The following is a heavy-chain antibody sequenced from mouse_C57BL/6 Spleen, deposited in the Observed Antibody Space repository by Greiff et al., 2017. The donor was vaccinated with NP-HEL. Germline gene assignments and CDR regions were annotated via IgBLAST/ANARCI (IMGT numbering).Heavy chain of an antibody. CDR2: INYDGSST. D-gene: IGHD4-1*01. CDR3: ARGGLGRFDD. J-gene: IGHJ2*01. CDR1: GFTFSDYY. Sequence: EVKLMESEGGLVQPGSSMKLSCTASGFTFSDYYMAWVRQVPEKGLEWVATINYDGSSTYYLDSLKSRFIISRDNAKNILYLQMSSLKSEDTATEYCARGGLGRFDDWGQGTTLTVSS. V-gene: IGHV5-16*01.